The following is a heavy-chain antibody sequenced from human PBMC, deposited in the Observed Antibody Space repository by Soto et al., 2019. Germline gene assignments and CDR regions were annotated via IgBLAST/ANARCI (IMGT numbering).Heavy chain of an antibody. V-gene: IGHV4-39*07. J-gene: IGHJ6*02. CDR1: GGSIRSGGYY. Sequence: SETLSLTCTVSGGSIRSGGYYWSWIRQPPGKGLEWIGEINHSGSTNHNPSLKSRVTISVDTSKNQFSLKLSSVTAADTAVYYCARGFIYYGSGSYYNKDYYYGMDVWGQGTTVTVSS. D-gene: IGHD3-10*01. CDR3: ARGFIYYGSGSYYNKDYYYGMDV. CDR2: INHSGST.